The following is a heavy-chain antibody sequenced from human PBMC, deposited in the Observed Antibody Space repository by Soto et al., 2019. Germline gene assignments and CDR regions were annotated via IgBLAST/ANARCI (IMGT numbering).Heavy chain of an antibody. CDR2: ISYSGST. Sequence: QVQLQESGPGLVKPSQTLSLTCTVSGGSISSGNYYWSWIRQPPGKGLEWIGFISYSGSTYYSTSLKSRVTISVDTSKSQFSLNLSFVTAADTSVDYCATMGTPATGLYFFDYWGQGSLGTVSS. CDR1: GGSISSGNYY. D-gene: IGHD2-15*01. J-gene: IGHJ4*02. V-gene: IGHV4-30-4*01. CDR3: ATMGTPATGLYFFDY.